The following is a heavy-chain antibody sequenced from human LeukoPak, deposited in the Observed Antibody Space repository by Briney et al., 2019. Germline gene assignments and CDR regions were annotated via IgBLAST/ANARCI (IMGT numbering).Heavy chain of an antibody. Sequence: PGGSLRLSCAASGFTFNNAWMTWVRQAPGKGPEWVGRINSRTDGGTTDYAAPVKGRFTISRDDSDNTLYLQMNSLKDEDTAVYYWTRGYWFDPWGQGTLVTVSS. V-gene: IGHV3-15*01. CDR1: GFTFNNAW. CDR2: INSRTDGGTT. D-gene: IGHD3-10*01. CDR3: TRGYWFDP. J-gene: IGHJ5*02.